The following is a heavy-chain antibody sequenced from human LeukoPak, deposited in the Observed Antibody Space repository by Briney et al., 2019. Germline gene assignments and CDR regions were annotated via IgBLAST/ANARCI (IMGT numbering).Heavy chain of an antibody. CDR1: GGSFSGYY. D-gene: IGHD3-22*01. Sequence: SETLSLTCAVYGGSFSGYYWSWLRQPPGKGLEWIGEINHSGSTNYNPSLKSRVTISVDTSKNQFSLKLSSVTAADTAVYYCARVAKHYYDSSGNNWFDPWGQGTLVTVSS. CDR3: ARVAKHYYDSSGNNWFDP. J-gene: IGHJ5*02. CDR2: INHSGST. V-gene: IGHV4-34*01.